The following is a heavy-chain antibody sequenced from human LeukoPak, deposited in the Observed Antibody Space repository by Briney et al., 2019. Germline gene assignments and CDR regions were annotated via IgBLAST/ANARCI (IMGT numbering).Heavy chain of an antibody. V-gene: IGHV3-20*04. Sequence: GGSLRHSCAASGFTFDDYGMSWVRQAPGKGLEWVSGINWNGGSTGYADSVKGRFTISRDNAKNSLYLQMNSLRAEDTALYYRASSSNYYGSGSYYNEFSYYYMDVWGKGTTVTVSS. J-gene: IGHJ6*03. CDR3: ASSSNYYGSGSYYNEFSYYYMDV. CDR2: INWNGGST. CDR1: GFTFDDYG. D-gene: IGHD3-10*01.